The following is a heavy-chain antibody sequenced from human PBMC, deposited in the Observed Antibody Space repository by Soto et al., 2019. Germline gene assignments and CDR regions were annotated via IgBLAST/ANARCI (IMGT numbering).Heavy chain of an antibody. D-gene: IGHD6-6*01. Sequence: PGGSLRLSCGASGFTFISYSMNWVRQAPGKGLEWVSSISSSSGYIYYADSVKGRFTISRDNAKNSLYLQMNSLRAEDTAVYYCARDLEYSSSSADYWGQGTLVTVSS. CDR1: GFTFISYS. CDR3: ARDLEYSSSSADY. CDR2: ISSSSGYI. V-gene: IGHV3-21*01. J-gene: IGHJ4*02.